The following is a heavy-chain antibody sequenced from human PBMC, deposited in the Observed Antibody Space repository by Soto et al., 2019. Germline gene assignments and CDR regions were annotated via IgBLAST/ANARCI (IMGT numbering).Heavy chain of an antibody. Sequence: GASVKVSCKASGYTFTGYYVHWVRQAPGQGLEWMGWMSPNSGGTDYAQKFQGWVTMTRDTSISTAYMELSRLKSDDTAVYFCARGLPERPAFDIWGQGTMVTVSS. D-gene: IGHD1-1*01. J-gene: IGHJ3*02. CDR2: MSPNSGGT. CDR3: ARGLPERPAFDI. V-gene: IGHV1-2*04. CDR1: GYTFTGYY.